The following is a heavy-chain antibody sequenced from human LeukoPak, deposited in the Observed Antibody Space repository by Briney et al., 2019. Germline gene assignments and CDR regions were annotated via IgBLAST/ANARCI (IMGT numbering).Heavy chain of an antibody. CDR2: ISSSSSYI. D-gene: IGHD6-13*01. Sequence: GGSLRLSCAASGFTFSSYSMNWVRQAPGKGPEWVSSISSSSSYIYYADSVKGRFTISRDNAKNSLYLQMNSLRAEDTAVYYCARTSSSWSYYYYYGMDVWGQGTTVTVSS. J-gene: IGHJ6*02. CDR3: ARTSSSWSYYYYYGMDV. V-gene: IGHV3-21*01. CDR1: GFTFSSYS.